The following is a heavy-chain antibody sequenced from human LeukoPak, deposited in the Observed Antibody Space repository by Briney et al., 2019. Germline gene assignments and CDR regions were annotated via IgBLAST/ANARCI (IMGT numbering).Heavy chain of an antibody. V-gene: IGHV3-23*01. CDR2: ISGSGGST. CDR1: GFTFSKYW. J-gene: IGHJ3*02. D-gene: IGHD3-16*01. CDR3: AKDFRLGFDI. Sequence: GGSLRLSCATSGFTFSKYWMSWVRQAPGKGLEWVSAISGSGGSTYYADSVKGRFTISRDNSKNTLYLQMNSLRAEDTAVYYCAKDFRLGFDIWGQGAMVTVSS.